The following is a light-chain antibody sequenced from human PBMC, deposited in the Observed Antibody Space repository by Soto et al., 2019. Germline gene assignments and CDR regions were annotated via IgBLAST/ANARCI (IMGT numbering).Light chain of an antibody. CDR1: QSVSSSY. J-gene: IGKJ1*01. V-gene: IGKV3-20*01. CDR2: GAS. Sequence: VWTQSPGTLSLSPGERATLSCRASQSVSSSYLAWYQQKPGQAPRLLIYGASSRATGIPDRFSGSGSGTDFTLTISRLEPEDFTVYYCQQYGSSPETFGQGTKVDIK. CDR3: QQYGSSPET.